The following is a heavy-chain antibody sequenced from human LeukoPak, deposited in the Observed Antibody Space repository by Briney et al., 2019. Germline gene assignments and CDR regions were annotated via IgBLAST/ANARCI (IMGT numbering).Heavy chain of an antibody. CDR1: GFTFSSYA. CDR2: ISGSGGST. J-gene: IGHJ4*02. CDR3: AKDSHDYYDSSGYSPCDY. V-gene: IGHV3-23*01. D-gene: IGHD3-22*01. Sequence: PGGSLRLSCAASGFTFSSYAMSWVRQAPGKGLEWVSAISGSGGSTYYADSVKGRFTISRDNSKNTLYLQMNSLRAEDTAVYYCAKDSHDYYDSSGYSPCDYWGQGTLVTVSS.